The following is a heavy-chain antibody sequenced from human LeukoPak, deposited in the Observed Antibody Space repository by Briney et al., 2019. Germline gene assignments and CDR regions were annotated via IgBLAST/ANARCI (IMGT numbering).Heavy chain of an antibody. D-gene: IGHD3-22*01. J-gene: IGHJ3*02. CDR1: GFTVSSNF. CDR2: IFGGGST. Sequence: PGGSLRLSCAASGFTVSSNFMSWVRQAPGKGLEWVSVIFGGGSTYYADSVKGRFTTSRDTSKNTLHLQMNSLRADDTAVYYCARGAGLEAFDIWGKGKMVTVS. CDR3: ARGAGLEAFDI. V-gene: IGHV3-53*01.